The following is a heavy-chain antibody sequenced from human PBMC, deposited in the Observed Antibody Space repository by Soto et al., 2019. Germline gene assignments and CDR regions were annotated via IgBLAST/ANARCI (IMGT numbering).Heavy chain of an antibody. CDR1: GGTFSSYA. J-gene: IGHJ4*01. V-gene: IGHV1-69*13. CDR2: IIPIFGTA. D-gene: IGHD3-10*01. CDR3: ALYYGSVSASYSFDY. Sequence: SVKVSCKASGGTFSSYAISWVRQAPGQGLEWMGGIIPIFGTANYAQKFQGRVTITADESTSTAYMELSSLRSEDTAVYYCALYYGSVSASYSFDYWGQGTLVTVSS.